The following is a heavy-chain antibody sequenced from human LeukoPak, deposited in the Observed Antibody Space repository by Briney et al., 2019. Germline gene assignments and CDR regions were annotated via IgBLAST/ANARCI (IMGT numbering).Heavy chain of an antibody. V-gene: IGHV1-69*06. J-gene: IGHJ4*02. D-gene: IGHD6-13*01. CDR3: ARSSIIAAAGPYYFDY. Sequence: SVKVSCKASGGTFSSYAISWVRQAPGQGLEWMGGIIPLFGTADYAQKFQGRVTITADKSTSTAYMELSSLRSEDTAVYYCARSSIIAAAGPYYFDYWGQGTLVTVSS. CDR1: GGTFSSYA. CDR2: IIPLFGTA.